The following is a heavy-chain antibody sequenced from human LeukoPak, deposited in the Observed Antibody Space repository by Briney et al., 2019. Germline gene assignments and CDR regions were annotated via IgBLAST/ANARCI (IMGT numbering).Heavy chain of an antibody. CDR1: NDSISSGRYY. V-gene: IGHV4-61*02. D-gene: IGHD5-24*01. CDR3: ARDRTGWLQADY. Sequence: SETLSLTCSVSNDSISSGRYYWIWIRQPAGKELEWIGRIYTSGSTNYNPSLKSRVIISVDTSKNQFSLSLSSVTAADTAVYYCARDRTGWLQADYWGPGTLVTVSS. J-gene: IGHJ4*02. CDR2: IYTSGST.